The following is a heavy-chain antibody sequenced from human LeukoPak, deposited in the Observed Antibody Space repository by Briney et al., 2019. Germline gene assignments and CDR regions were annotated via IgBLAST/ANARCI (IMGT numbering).Heavy chain of an antibody. V-gene: IGHV3-23*01. CDR1: GFTFNNYA. Sequence: PGGSLRLSCAASGFTFNNYAMTWIRQAPGKGLEWVSTISTSGGSTYYADSVKGRFTISRDNSKNTLYLQMNSLRGEDTAVYYCARDHAADIVATGEDYWGQGTLVTVSS. D-gene: IGHD5-12*01. J-gene: IGHJ4*02. CDR2: ISTSGGST. CDR3: ARDHAADIVATGEDY.